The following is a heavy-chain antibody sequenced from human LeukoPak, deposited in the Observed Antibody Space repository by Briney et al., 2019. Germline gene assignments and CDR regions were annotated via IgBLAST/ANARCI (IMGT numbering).Heavy chain of an antibody. CDR2: ISSTSLYI. J-gene: IGHJ4*02. V-gene: IGHV3-21*01. CDR3: AREMWDYDSSGYYFHDY. D-gene: IGHD3-22*01. Sequence: GGSLRLSCAASGFTFSSYSMNWVRQAPGKGLEWVSSISSTSLYIYYADSLEGRFTISRDNAKNSLYLQMNSLRAEDTAVYYCAREMWDYDSSGYYFHDYWGQGTLVTVSS. CDR1: GFTFSSYS.